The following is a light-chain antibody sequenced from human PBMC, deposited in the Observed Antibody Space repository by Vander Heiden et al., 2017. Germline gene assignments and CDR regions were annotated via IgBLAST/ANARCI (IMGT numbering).Light chain of an antibody. V-gene: IGLV2-8*01. CDR2: EVT. CDR3: SSYAGSNNHVV. J-gene: IGLJ2*01. CDR1: SSDVGSYNY. Sequence: QSALTHPPSASGSPGQSVTISCTGTSSDVGSYNYVSLYQQHPGKAPKLMIYEVTKRPSGVPDRFSGSKSGNTASLTVSGLQAEDEADYYGSSYAGSNNHVVFGGGTKLTVL.